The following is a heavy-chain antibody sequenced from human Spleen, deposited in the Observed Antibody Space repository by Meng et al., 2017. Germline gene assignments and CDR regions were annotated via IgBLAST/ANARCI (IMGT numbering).Heavy chain of an antibody. CDR3: GREKPALRSGMDV. CDR1: GFTFSSYV. Sequence: GGSLRLSCAASGFTFSSYVMSWVRQAPGKGLEWVSSIGGSGVSIWDTDSARGRFTISRDNSKNTLYLQMNSLRAEDTAVYYCGREKPALRSGMDVWGQGTTVTVSS. CDR2: IGGSGVSI. D-gene: IGHD3-3*01. J-gene: IGHJ6*02. V-gene: IGHV3-23*01.